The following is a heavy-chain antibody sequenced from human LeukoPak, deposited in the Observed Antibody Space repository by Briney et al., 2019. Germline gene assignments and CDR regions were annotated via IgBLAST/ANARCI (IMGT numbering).Heavy chain of an antibody. J-gene: IGHJ4*02. V-gene: IGHV1-69*05. Sequence: SVKVSCKASGGTFSSYAISWVRQAPGQGLEWMGGIIPIFGTANYAQKFQGRVTITTDESTSTAYMELSSLRSEDTAVYYCARAGYSYGQTFDYWGQGTLVTVSS. CDR2: IIPIFGTA. CDR3: ARAGYSYGQTFDY. D-gene: IGHD5-18*01. CDR1: GGTFSSYA.